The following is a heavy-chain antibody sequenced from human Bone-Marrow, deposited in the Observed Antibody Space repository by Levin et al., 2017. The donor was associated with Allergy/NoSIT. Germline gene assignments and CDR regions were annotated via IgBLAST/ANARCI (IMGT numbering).Heavy chain of an antibody. Sequence: GGSLRLSCAASGFTFSSYAMHWVRQAPGKGLEWVAVISYDGSNKYYADSVKGRFTISRDNSKNTLYLQKNSLRAEDTAVYYCARDGYSSSRIDAFDIWGQGTMVTVSS. J-gene: IGHJ3*02. CDR2: ISYDGSNK. V-gene: IGHV3-30-3*01. D-gene: IGHD6-13*01. CDR3: ARDGYSSSRIDAFDI. CDR1: GFTFSSYA.